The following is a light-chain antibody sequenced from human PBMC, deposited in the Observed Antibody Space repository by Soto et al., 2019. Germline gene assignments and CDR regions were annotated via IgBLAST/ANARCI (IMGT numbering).Light chain of an antibody. CDR1: TSAVGGYNY. Sequence: QSVLTQSPSPSGSPGQPATISCMGTTSAVGGYNYVSWYQHHPGKAPKLIIYEVTKRPSGVPDRFSGSRSGTTASLTVSGLQAEDEADYYCGSYAGGNTFVFGTGTKLTVL. CDR3: GSYAGGNTFV. J-gene: IGLJ1*01. CDR2: EVT. V-gene: IGLV2-8*01.